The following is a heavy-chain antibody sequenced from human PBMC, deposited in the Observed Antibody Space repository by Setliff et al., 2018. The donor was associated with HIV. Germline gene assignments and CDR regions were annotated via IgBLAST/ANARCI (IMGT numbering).Heavy chain of an antibody. J-gene: IGHJ4*02. D-gene: IGHD6-13*01. CDR2: ITPNGGSA. CDR1: GYTFTNYY. V-gene: IGHV1-46*01. CDR3: VRRATAAEVFDY. Sequence: ASVKVSCKTSGYTFTNYYVHWVRQAPGQGLEWMGVITPNGGSANYAQKFQGRVTMTRDTSANTAYMELSNLRSEDTAVYYCVRRATAAEVFDYWGQGTLVTVSS.